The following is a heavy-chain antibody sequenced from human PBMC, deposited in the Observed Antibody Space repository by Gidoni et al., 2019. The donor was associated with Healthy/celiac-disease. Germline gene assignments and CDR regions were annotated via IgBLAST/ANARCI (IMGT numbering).Heavy chain of an antibody. V-gene: IGHV3-21*01. CDR1: GFTFSSYS. J-gene: IGHJ3*02. Sequence: EVQLVESGGGLVKHGGSLRLSCAASGFTFSSYSMNWVRQAPGKGLEWVSSISSSSSYIYYADSVKGRFTISRDNAKNSLYLQMNSLRAEDTAVYYCARDSSVYDAFDIWGQGTMVTVSS. CDR2: ISSSSSYI. D-gene: IGHD6-19*01. CDR3: ARDSSVYDAFDI.